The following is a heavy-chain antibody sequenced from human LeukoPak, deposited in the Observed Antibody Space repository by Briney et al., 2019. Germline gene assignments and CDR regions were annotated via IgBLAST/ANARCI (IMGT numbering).Heavy chain of an antibody. D-gene: IGHD3-22*01. Sequence: ASVKVSCKASGYTFTSYGISWVRQAPGQGLEWMGWISAYNGNTNYAQKLQGRVTMTTDTFTSTAYMELRSLRSDDTAVYYCARDSYDSSGNYLDYWGQGTLVTVSS. CDR3: ARDSYDSSGNYLDY. CDR1: GYTFTSYG. J-gene: IGHJ4*02. V-gene: IGHV1-18*01. CDR2: ISAYNGNT.